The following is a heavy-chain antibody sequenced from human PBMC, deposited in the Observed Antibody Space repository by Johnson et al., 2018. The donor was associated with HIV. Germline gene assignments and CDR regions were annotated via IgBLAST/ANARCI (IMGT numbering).Heavy chain of an antibody. D-gene: IGHD3-16*01. CDR1: GFNFDDYG. J-gene: IGHJ3*02. CDR2: IDWNGGRQ. Sequence: VQLVESGGGVIRPGGSLRLSCVASGFNFDDYGMSWVRQGPGKGLEWVSGIDWNGGRQTYVDSVKGRFTISRDNAKKSLYMEMNNLRAEDTAVYYCAKDRGRPVTPAAFDIWGQGTMVIVSS. CDR3: AKDRGRPVTPAAFDI. V-gene: IGHV3-20*04.